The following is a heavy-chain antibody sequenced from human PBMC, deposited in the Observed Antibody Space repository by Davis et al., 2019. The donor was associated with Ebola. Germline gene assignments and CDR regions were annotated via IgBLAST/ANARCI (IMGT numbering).Heavy chain of an antibody. J-gene: IGHJ3*02. D-gene: IGHD2-15*01. CDR3: ARSPTNCSGGSCYPGAFDI. CDR1: GFTFSSYG. Sequence: GESLKISCAASGFTFSSYGMHWVRQAPGKGLEWVAVISYDGSNKYYADSVKGRFTISRDNSKNTLYLQMNSLRAEDTAVYYCARSPTNCSGGSCYPGAFDIWGQGTMVTVSS. CDR2: ISYDGSNK. V-gene: IGHV3-30*03.